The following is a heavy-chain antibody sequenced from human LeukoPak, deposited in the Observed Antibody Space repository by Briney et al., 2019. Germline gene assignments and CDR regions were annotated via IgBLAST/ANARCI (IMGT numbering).Heavy chain of an antibody. CDR3: ARENGDYDY. J-gene: IGHJ4*02. CDR2: IYYSGST. V-gene: IGHV4-59*01. Sequence: SETLSLTCTVSGGSISSYYWSWIRQPPGKGLEWIGYIYYSGSTNYNPSLKSRVTISVDTSKNQFSLRLRSVTAADTAVYYCARENGDYDYWGQGTLVTVSS. D-gene: IGHD4-17*01. CDR1: GGSISSYY.